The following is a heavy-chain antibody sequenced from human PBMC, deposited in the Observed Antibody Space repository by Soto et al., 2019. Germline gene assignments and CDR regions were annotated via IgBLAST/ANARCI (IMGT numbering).Heavy chain of an antibody. J-gene: IGHJ4*02. CDR1: GFTFSNYA. CDR3: ARAIGADFFDY. Sequence: GGSLRLSCTASGFTFSNYAMSWVRQAPGMGLEWVSTISDSGVNTFFGDSMKDRFTISRDNSKSTVYLQLNAVRAEDTAIYYCARAIGADFFDYWGQGTLVTVSS. CDR2: ISDSGVNT. D-gene: IGHD6-25*01. V-gene: IGHV3-23*01.